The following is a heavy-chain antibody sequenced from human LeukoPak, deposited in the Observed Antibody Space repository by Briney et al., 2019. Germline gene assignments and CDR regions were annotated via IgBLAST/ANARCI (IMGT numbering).Heavy chain of an antibody. V-gene: IGHV4-31*03. CDR2: IYYSGST. CDR1: GGSISSGGYY. Sequence: SETLSLTCTVSGGSISSGGYYWSWIRQHPGKGLEWIGYIYYSGSTYYNPSLKSRVTISVDTSKNQFSLKLSSVIAADTAVYYCARVANVLANAFDIWGQGTMVTVSS. D-gene: IGHD5-12*01. J-gene: IGHJ3*02. CDR3: ARVANVLANAFDI.